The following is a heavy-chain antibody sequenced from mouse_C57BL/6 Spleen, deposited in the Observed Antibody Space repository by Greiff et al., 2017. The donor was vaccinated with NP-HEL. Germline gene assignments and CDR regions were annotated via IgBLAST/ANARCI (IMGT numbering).Heavy chain of an antibody. Sequence: QVQLQQPGAELVKPGASVKLSCKASGYTFTSYWMHWVKQRPGQGLEWIGMIHPNSGSTNYNEKFKSKATLTVAKSSSTAYMQLSSLTSEDSAVYYCAREDRFYDGYCVDAMDYWGQGTSVTVSS. V-gene: IGHV1-64*01. CDR2: IHPNSGST. CDR3: AREDRFYDGYCVDAMDY. D-gene: IGHD2-3*01. CDR1: GYTFTSYW. J-gene: IGHJ4*01.